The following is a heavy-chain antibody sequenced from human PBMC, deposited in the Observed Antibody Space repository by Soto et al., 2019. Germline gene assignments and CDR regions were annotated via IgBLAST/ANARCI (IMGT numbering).Heavy chain of an antibody. V-gene: IGHV4-30-2*01. J-gene: IGHJ4*02. CDR1: CGSISSGGYS. CDR3: ARDRKESNYFDY. Sequence: SETLSLTCAVSCGSISSGGYSWSWIRQPPGKGLEWIGYIHQTGITYYNPSLKSRVTISLDRSNNQFSLNLSSVTAADTAVYFCARDRKESNYFDYWGQGTLVTVSS. CDR2: IHQTGIT.